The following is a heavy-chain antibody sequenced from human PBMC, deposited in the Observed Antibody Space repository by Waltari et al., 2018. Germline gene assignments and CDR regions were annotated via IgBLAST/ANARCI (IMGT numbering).Heavy chain of an antibody. J-gene: IGHJ3*02. D-gene: IGHD2-21*01. CDR1: GGTFSSYA. V-gene: IGHV1-69*13. CDR3: ARDICGGDCYSTSGNAFDI. CDR2: IIPIFGTA. Sequence: QVQLVQSGAEVKKPGSSVKVSCKASGGTFSSYAISWVRQAPGQGLEWMGGIIPIFGTANYAQKFQGRVTITADESTSTAYMELSSLRSEDTAVYYCARDICGGDCYSTSGNAFDIWGQGTMVTVSS.